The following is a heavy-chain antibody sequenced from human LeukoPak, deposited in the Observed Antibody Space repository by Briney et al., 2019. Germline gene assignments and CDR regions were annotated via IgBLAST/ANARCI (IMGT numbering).Heavy chain of an antibody. CDR2: ISGGGSST. J-gene: IGHJ4*02. CDR3: AKDRGANWNCFDY. V-gene: IGHV3-23*01. CDR1: GFTFSSYA. Sequence: GGSLRLSCAASGFTFSSYAMTWVRQARGKGLEWVSTISGGGSSTYYADSVKGRFTFSRDNSKNTLYLQMNSLRAEDTAIYYCAKDRGANWNCFDYWGQGTLVTVSS. D-gene: IGHD3-10*01.